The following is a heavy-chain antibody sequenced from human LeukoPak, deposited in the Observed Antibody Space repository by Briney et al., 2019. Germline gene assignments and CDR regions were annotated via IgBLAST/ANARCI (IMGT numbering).Heavy chain of an antibody. CDR3: TTVPPEIAAAGTRTDY. Sequence: GGSLRLSCTASKFTFSHYGMQWVRQAPGKGLEWVGRIKSKTDGGTTDYAAPVKGRFTISRDDSKTTLYLQMNSLKTEDTAVYYCTTVPPEIAAAGTRTDYWGQGTLVTVSS. CDR2: IKSKTDGGTT. CDR1: KFTFSHYG. J-gene: IGHJ4*02. V-gene: IGHV3-15*07. D-gene: IGHD6-13*01.